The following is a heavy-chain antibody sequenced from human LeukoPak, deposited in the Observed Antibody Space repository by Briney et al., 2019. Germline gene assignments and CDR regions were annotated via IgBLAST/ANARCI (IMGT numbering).Heavy chain of an antibody. CDR2: IYYIGST. D-gene: IGHD1-26*01. CDR1: GGSISSDY. V-gene: IGHV4-59*01. J-gene: IGHJ4*02. CDR3: ARVVGATGSSDY. Sequence: SETLSLTCTVSGGSISSDYWSWIRQPPGKGLEWMGYIYYIGSTNYNPSLKSRITISVATSKTHFSLKLSSVTAAATAVYYCARVVGATGSSDYWGQGTLVTVSS.